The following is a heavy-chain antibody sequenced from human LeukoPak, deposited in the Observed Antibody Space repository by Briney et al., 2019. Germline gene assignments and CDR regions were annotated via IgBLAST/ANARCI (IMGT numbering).Heavy chain of an antibody. CDR3: ASESGYYYDSSGTSV. Sequence: GGSLRLSCAASGFTFDDYAMHWVRQAPGKGLEWVSLISGDGGSTYYADSVKGRFTISRDNSKNSLYLQMNGLRTEDTALYYCASESGYYYDSSGTSVWGQGTLVTVSS. D-gene: IGHD3-22*01. J-gene: IGHJ4*02. CDR1: GFTFDDYA. CDR2: ISGDGGST. V-gene: IGHV3-43*02.